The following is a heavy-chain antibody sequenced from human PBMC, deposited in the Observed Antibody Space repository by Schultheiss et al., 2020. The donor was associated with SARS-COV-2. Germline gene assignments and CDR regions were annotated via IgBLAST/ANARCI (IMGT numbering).Heavy chain of an antibody. CDR1: GGSISSYY. V-gene: IGHV4-59*12. CDR3: ARDLVYSSSSNYYYGMDV. CDR2: VYNSGTT. J-gene: IGHJ6*02. D-gene: IGHD6-6*01. Sequence: SQTLSLTCTVSGGSISSYYWSWIRQPPGKGLEWIGCVYNSGTTNYSPSLKSRVTISVDTSKNQFSLKLSSVTAADTAVYYCARDLVYSSSSNYYYGMDVWGQGTTVTVSS.